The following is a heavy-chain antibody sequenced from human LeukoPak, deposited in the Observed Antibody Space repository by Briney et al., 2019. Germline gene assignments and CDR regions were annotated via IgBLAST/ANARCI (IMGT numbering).Heavy chain of an antibody. CDR3: AKERAYDFWSGYSAFDI. V-gene: IGHV3-15*07. CDR1: GFTFSNAW. J-gene: IGHJ3*02. Sequence: PGGSLRLSCAASGFTFSNAWMNWVRQAPGKGLEWVGRIKSKTDGGTTDYAAPVKGRFTISRDDSKNTLYLQMNSLRAEDTAVYYCAKERAYDFWSGYSAFDIWGQGTMVTVSS. CDR2: IKSKTDGGTT. D-gene: IGHD3-3*01.